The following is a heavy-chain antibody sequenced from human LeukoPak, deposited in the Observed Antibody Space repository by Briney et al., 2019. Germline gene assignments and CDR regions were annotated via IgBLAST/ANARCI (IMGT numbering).Heavy chain of an antibody. V-gene: IGHV3-30*02. CDR1: GFTFSSYG. CDR3: AKSVDTAMVTTCTY. D-gene: IGHD5-18*01. J-gene: IGHJ4*02. Sequence: GGSLSLSCAASGFTFSSYGMHWVRQAPGKGLEWVAFIRYDGSNKYYADSVKGRFTISRDNSKNTLYLQMNSLRAEDTAVYYCAKSVDTAMVTTCTYSGQPTLVTLSS. CDR2: IRYDGSNK.